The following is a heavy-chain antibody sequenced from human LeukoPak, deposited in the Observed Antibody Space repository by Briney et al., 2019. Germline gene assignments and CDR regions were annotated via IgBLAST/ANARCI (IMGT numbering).Heavy chain of an antibody. Sequence: GGSLRLSCAASGFTFSNYAMTWVRQAPGKGLEWVATVSHGGDYTYHADSVKGRFTISRDNFKNTLYLQTNSLRVEDTAVYYCAKAIGQEVPAASRWYDPWGQGTLVTVSS. D-gene: IGHD2-2*01. CDR1: GFTFSNYA. CDR2: VSHGGDYT. J-gene: IGHJ5*02. CDR3: AKAIGQEVPAASRWYDP. V-gene: IGHV3-23*01.